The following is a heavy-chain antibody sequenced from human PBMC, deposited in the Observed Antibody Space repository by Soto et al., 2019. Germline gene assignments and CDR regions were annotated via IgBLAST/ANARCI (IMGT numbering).Heavy chain of an antibody. Sequence: QVQLQESGPGLVKPSQTLSLTCTVSGGSITNSGHYWSWVRQRPGKGLEWVGYIHDSGNADYNPLLKSRASISVDSSKTQFSLKLTSVTAADTAKYFCARDKFSYGDNGWFDPWGQGILVTVS. V-gene: IGHV4-31*03. CDR2: IHDSGNA. CDR1: GGSITNSGHY. D-gene: IGHD4-17*01. J-gene: IGHJ5*02. CDR3: ARDKFSYGDNGWFDP.